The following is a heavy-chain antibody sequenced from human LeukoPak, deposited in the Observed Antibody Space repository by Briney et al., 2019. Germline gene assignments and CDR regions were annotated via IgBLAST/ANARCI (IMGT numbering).Heavy chain of an antibody. D-gene: IGHD6-13*01. Sequence: GGSLRLSCAASGFTFDDYGMNWVRQAPGKGLEWVSGINWNGGSTGYADSVKGRFTISRDNAKNSLYLQMNSLRAEDTALYYCARSSWYEIYYYYYMDVWGKGTTVTVSS. CDR1: GFTFDDYG. CDR3: ARSSWYEIYYYYYMDV. CDR2: INWNGGST. J-gene: IGHJ6*03. V-gene: IGHV3-20*04.